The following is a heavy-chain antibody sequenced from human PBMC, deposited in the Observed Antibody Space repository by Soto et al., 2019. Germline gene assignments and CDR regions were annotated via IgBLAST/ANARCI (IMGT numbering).Heavy chain of an antibody. CDR1: GFTFSSYA. Sequence: TLSLTCAPSGFTFSSYAMSWVRQAPGKGLEWVSAISGSGGSTYYADSVKGRFTISRDNSKNTLYLQMNSLRAEDTAVYYCAKVPNGYGAPYPYYWGQGTLVTVSS. CDR2: ISGSGGST. D-gene: IGHD4-17*01. V-gene: IGHV3-23*01. CDR3: AKVPNGYGAPYPYY. J-gene: IGHJ4*02.